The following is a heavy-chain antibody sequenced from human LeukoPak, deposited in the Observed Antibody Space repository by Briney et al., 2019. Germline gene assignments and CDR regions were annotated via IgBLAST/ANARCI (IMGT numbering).Heavy chain of an antibody. V-gene: IGHV1-69*13. J-gene: IGHJ3*02. CDR2: IIPIFGTA. Sequence: GASVKVSCKASGGTFSSYAISWVRQAPGQGLEWMGGIIPIFGTANYAQKFQGRVTITADESTSTAYMELSSLRSEDTAVYYCATPMHLERPGAFDIWGQGTMVTVSS. CDR1: GGTFSSYA. D-gene: IGHD1-1*01. CDR3: ATPMHLERPGAFDI.